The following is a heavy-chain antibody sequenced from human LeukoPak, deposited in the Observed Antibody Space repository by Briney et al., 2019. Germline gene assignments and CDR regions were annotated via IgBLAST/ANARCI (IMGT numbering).Heavy chain of an antibody. CDR2: IYSGGST. V-gene: IGHV3-53*01. J-gene: IGHJ4*02. CDR3: ARKPDY. CDR1: GFTVSNNY. Sequence: GGSLRLSCAASGFTVSNNYMAWVRQAPGKGLEWVSLIYSGGSTYYEDSVRGRFTISRDNSKNTLYLQMNSLRAEDTAIYYCARKPDYWGQGTLVTLS.